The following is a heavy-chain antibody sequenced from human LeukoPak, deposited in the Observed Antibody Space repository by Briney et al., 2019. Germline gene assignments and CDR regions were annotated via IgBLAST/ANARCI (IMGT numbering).Heavy chain of an antibody. CDR3: ARESGYSSGWYPV. V-gene: IGHV3-64*04. J-gene: IGHJ4*02. Sequence: GGSLRLSCSASGFTFSSYSMYWVRQAPGKGLEHVSAISSDGSGRYYADSVEGRFTISRDNSKNTPYLQMNSLRAEDTAVYYCARESGYSSGWYPVWGQGTLVTVSS. D-gene: IGHD6-19*01. CDR2: ISSDGSGR. CDR1: GFTFSSYS.